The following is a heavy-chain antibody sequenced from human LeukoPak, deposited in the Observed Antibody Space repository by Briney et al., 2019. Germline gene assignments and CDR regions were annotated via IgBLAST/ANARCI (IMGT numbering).Heavy chain of an antibody. J-gene: IGHJ6*03. D-gene: IGHD4-23*01. Sequence: GGSLRLSCAASGFTFSNYWMSWVRQAPGKGLEWVANIKQDGSEKYYVDSVKGRFTISRDNAKNSLYLQMNSLRAEDTAVYYCAGCQVTRFDYYYMDVWGKGTTVTVSS. V-gene: IGHV3-7*03. CDR3: AGCQVTRFDYYYMDV. CDR2: IKQDGSEK. CDR1: GFTFSNYW.